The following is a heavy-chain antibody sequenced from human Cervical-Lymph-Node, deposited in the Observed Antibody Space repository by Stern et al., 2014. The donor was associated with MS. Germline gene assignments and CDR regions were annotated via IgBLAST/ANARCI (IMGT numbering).Heavy chain of an antibody. CDR3: ARERAYVDAFDV. D-gene: IGHD3-16*01. CDR2: SPPTGANA. V-gene: IGHV1-46*01. Sequence: QVQLVQSGAEVKKPGASVKISCTASGYTFTDNYLHWVRQAPGQGLEWMEISPPTGANADYAQTFQGRVTMTADMSTSTAYMELSSLRHDDTAVYFCARERAYVDAFDVWGQGTLVTVS. CDR1: GYTFTDNY. J-gene: IGHJ3*01.